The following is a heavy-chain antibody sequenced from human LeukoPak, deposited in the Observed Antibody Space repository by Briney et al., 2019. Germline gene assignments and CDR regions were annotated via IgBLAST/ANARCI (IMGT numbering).Heavy chain of an antibody. D-gene: IGHD6-13*01. CDR3: ARLCSSRWFDP. J-gene: IGHJ5*02. CDR2: INQDGSGK. V-gene: IGHV3-7*01. CDR1: GFAFTSYW. Sequence: PGGSLRLPCAASGFAFTSYWMNWVRQAPGKGLEWVANINQDGSGKYYVNSVKGRFTISRDNAENSPSLQMNSLRVEDTAVYYCARLCSSRWFDPWGQGTLVTVTS.